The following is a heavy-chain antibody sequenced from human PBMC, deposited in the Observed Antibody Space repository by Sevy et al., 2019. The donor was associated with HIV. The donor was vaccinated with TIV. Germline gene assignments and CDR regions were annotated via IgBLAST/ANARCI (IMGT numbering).Heavy chain of an antibody. CDR1: GYTFTSYY. D-gene: IGHD3-10*01. Sequence: ASVKVSCKASGYTFTSYYMHWVRQAPGQGLEWMGIINPSGGSTSYAQKFQGRVTMTRATSTSTVYMELSSVRSEDTAVYYCGRDYLWLGEGGAFDFWGQGTMVTVSS. V-gene: IGHV1-46*01. CDR2: INPSGGST. CDR3: GRDYLWLGEGGAFDF. J-gene: IGHJ3*01.